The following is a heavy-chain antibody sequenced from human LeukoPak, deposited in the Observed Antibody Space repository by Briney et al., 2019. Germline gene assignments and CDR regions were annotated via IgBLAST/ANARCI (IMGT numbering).Heavy chain of an antibody. CDR2: IYYSGST. CDR3: ARERTYYDILTGYPPFDY. Sequence: SETLSLTCTVSGGSISSSSYYWGWIRQPPGKGLEWIGSIYYSGSTYYNPSLKSRVTISVDTSKNQFSLKLSSVTAADTAVYYCARERTYYDILTGYPPFDYWGQGTLVTVSS. J-gene: IGHJ4*02. V-gene: IGHV4-39*07. D-gene: IGHD3-9*01. CDR1: GGSISSSSYY.